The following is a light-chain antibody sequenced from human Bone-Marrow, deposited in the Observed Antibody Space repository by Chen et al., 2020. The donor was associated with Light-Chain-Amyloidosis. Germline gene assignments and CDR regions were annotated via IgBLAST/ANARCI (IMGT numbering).Light chain of an antibody. V-gene: IGLV3-21*02. CDR2: DDS. CDR1: NIGSTS. CDR3: QVWDRSSDRPV. Sequence: SYVLTQPSSVSVAPGQTATIACGGNNIGSTSVHWYQQTPGQAPLLVVYDDSDRPSGIPERLSVSNSGHTATLTISRGEAGDEADYYCQVWDRSSDRPVFGGGTKLTVL. J-gene: IGLJ3*02.